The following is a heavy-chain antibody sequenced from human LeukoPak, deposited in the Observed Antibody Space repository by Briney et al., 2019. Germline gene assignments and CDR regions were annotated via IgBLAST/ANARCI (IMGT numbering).Heavy chain of an antibody. J-gene: IGHJ4*02. CDR2: IWYDGSNK. CDR1: GFTFRSYG. V-gene: IGHV3-33*06. CDR3: AKDGGLWVSAHWGDS. Sequence: GGSLRLSCAASGFTFRSYGMHWVRQAPGKGLEWVAIIWYDGSNKYYADSVKGRFTISRDNSKNTLYLQMNSLRAEDTAVYYCAKDGGLWVSAHWGDSWGRGTLVTVSS. D-gene: IGHD7-27*01.